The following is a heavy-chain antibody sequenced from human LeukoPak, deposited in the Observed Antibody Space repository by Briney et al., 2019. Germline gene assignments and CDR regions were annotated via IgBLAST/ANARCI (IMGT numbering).Heavy chain of an antibody. CDR3: ATSMVRGLMPYYYYAMDV. D-gene: IGHD3-10*01. V-gene: IGHV3-23*01. CDR1: GFTFRMYA. J-gene: IGHJ6*02. Sequence: PGESLRLSCAASGFTFRMYAMTWVRQAPGKGLEWVATVSGGVGNTYYADSVKGRFTISRDNSKNTVYLQLNSLRADDTAVFYCATSMVRGLMPYYYYAMDVWGQGTTATVSS. CDR2: VSGGVGNT.